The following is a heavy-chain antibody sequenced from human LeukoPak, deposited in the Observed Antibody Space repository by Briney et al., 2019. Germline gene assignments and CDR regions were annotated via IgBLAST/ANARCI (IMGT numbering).Heavy chain of an antibody. D-gene: IGHD2-15*01. Sequence: GASVKVSCKASGGTFSSYAISWVRQAPGQGLEWMGGIIPIFGTANYAQKFQGRVTITTDESTSTAYMELSRLRSDDTAVYYCAREGAVVVAAVLYYYGMDVWGQGTTVTVSS. CDR2: IIPIFGTA. CDR1: GGTFSSYA. V-gene: IGHV1-69*05. J-gene: IGHJ6*02. CDR3: AREGAVVVAAVLYYYGMDV.